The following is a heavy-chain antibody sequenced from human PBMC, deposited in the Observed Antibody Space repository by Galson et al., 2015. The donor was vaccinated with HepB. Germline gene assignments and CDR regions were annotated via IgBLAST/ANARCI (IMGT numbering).Heavy chain of an antibody. CDR2: ISYDGSNK. CDR3: ARDIFRVDFWSGYPHY. D-gene: IGHD3-3*01. J-gene: IGHJ4*02. CDR1: GFTFSYYA. V-gene: IGHV3-30-3*01. Sequence: SLRLSCAASGFTFSYYAMHWVRQAPGKGLEWVAVISYDGSNKYYADSVMGRFTISRDNSKNTLYLQMNSLRTDDTAVYYCARDIFRVDFWSGYPHYWGQGTLVTVSS.